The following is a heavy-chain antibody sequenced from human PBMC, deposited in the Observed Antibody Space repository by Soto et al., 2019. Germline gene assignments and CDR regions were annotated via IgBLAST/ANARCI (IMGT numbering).Heavy chain of an antibody. Sequence: SETLSLTCTVSAGSISSGGYYWSWIRQHPGKGLEWIGYIYYSGSTYYTPSLKSRVTISVDTSKNQFSLKLSSVTAADTAVYYCARRRPEAAAGFLDYWGQGTLVTVSS. D-gene: IGHD6-13*01. V-gene: IGHV4-31*03. CDR2: IYYSGST. CDR1: AGSISSGGYY. J-gene: IGHJ4*02. CDR3: ARRRPEAAAGFLDY.